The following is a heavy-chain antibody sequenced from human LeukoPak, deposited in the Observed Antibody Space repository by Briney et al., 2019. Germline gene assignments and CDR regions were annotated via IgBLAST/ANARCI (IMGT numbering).Heavy chain of an antibody. D-gene: IGHD3-3*01. V-gene: IGHV3-7*04. CDR3: ARGDFWSGDYTDAFDV. CDR2: IKPDGSEK. J-gene: IGHJ3*01. Sequence: PGGSLRLSCAASGFTFSNYWMSWVRQAPGKGLEWVANIKPDGSEKYYVDPVKGRFSISRDNVRNALYLQMNSLRVGDTALYYCARGDFWSGDYTDAFDVWGQGTMVTVSS. CDR1: GFTFSNYW.